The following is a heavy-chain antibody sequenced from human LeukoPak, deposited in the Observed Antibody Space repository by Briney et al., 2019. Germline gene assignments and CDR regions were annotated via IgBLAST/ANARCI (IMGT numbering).Heavy chain of an antibody. CDR3: ARDRVLTNYDILTGYYQYYYGMDV. CDR1: GFTVSSNY. Sequence: TGGSWRLSCPASGFTVSSNYMSWVRQAPGKGLDWVSVIYSGGSTYYADSVKGRFTISRDNSKNTLYLQMNSLRAEDTAVYYCARDRVLTNYDILTGYYQYYYGMDVWGKGTTVTVSS. J-gene: IGHJ6*04. V-gene: IGHV3-53*01. D-gene: IGHD3-9*01. CDR2: IYSGGST.